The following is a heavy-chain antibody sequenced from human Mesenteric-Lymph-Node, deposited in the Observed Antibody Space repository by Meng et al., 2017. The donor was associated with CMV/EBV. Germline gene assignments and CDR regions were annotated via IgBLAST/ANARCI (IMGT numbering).Heavy chain of an antibody. CDR3: ARGRVYYYGWNPPYGMDV. Sequence: SETLSLTCTVSGGSISSYYWSWIRQSPGKGLEWIGYIYHTGSTNYNPSLKSRVTITVDTSKNQFSLSLSSVTAADTAVYYCARGRVYYYGWNPPYGMDVWGQGTTVTVSS. CDR1: GGSISSYY. D-gene: IGHD3-10*01. CDR2: IYHTGST. J-gene: IGHJ6*02. V-gene: IGHV4-59*01.